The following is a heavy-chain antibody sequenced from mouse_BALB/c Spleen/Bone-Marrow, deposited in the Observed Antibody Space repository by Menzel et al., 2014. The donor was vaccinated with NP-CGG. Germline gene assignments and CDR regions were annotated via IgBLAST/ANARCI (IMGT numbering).Heavy chain of an antibody. Sequence: EVKLVESGGGLVKSGGSLKLSCAASGFSFSKYGMSWLRQTPEKRLEWVATISGDGRYTFYSDSVKGRFTISRDNAKNNLYLQLSGLRSEDTALYYCARHAYYDQTEVSFVCWGQGTLVTVSA. CDR2: ISGDGRYT. CDR3: ARHAYYDQTEVSFVC. D-gene: IGHD2-4*01. CDR1: GFSFSKYG. J-gene: IGHJ3*01. V-gene: IGHV5-9-2*01.